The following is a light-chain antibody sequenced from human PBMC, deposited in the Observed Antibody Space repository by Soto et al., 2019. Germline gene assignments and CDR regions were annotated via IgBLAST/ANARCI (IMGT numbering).Light chain of an antibody. CDR3: QQSYSAPT. J-gene: IGKJ1*01. Sequence: DIQMTQSPSSLYASVGDRVTITCRASQSIGTYLNWYQQKPGKAPKVLIYDASSLQRGVPSRFSARGSGTDFTLTINSLQPEDFATYHCQQSYSAPTFGQGTKVDIK. CDR2: DAS. V-gene: IGKV1-39*01. CDR1: QSIGTY.